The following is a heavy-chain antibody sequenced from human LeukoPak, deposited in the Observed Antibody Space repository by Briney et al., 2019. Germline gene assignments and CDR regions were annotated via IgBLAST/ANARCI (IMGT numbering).Heavy chain of an antibody. CDR3: ARCRIAAGSIWEDY. Sequence: PSETLSLTCTVSGGSISSGGYYWSWIRQHPGRGLEWIGYIYYSGSTSYNPSLKSRVTISVDTSKNQFSLKLSSVTAADTAMYYCARCRIAAGSIWEDYWGQGTQVTVSS. V-gene: IGHV4-31*03. D-gene: IGHD6-13*01. CDR1: GGSISSGGYY. CDR2: IYYSGST. J-gene: IGHJ4*02.